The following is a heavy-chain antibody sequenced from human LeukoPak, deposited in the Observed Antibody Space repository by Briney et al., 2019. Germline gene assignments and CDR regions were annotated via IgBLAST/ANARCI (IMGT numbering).Heavy chain of an antibody. CDR1: GDSIRNNNYY. V-gene: IGHV4-39*01. J-gene: IGHJ2*01. Sequence: PSETLSLTCTVSGDSIRNNNYYWAWIRQPPGKGLEWNGSIYYSATTYYNPSLKSRVTISVDTSKNQFSLKLTSVTAADTAVYYCARPNVDTAMAELYWFFDVWGRGTLVTVPS. CDR2: IYYSATT. CDR3: ARPNVDTAMAELYWFFDV. D-gene: IGHD5-18*01.